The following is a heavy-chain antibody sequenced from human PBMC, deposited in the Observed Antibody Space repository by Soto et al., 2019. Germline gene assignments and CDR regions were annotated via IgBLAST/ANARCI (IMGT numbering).Heavy chain of an antibody. CDR3: ARDRRIAVAGTWDYGRSYYYYGMDV. D-gene: IGHD6-19*01. CDR1: GFTFSNYW. V-gene: IGHV3-74*01. J-gene: IGHJ6*02. CDR2: INAGGGYT. Sequence: GGSLRLACAASGFTFSNYWMHWVRLVPGKGLVWVSRINAGGGYTSYADFAKGRFTISRDNAKNSLYLQMNSLRAEDTAVYYCARDRRIAVAGTWDYGRSYYYYGMDVWGQGTTVTVSS.